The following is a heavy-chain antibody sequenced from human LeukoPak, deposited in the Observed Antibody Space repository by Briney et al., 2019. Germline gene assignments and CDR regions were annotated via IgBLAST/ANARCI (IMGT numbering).Heavy chain of an antibody. V-gene: IGHV4-39*07. Sequence: PSETLSLTCTVSGGSISSSSYYWSWIRQPPGKGLEWIGEINHSGSTNYNPSLKSRVTISVDTSKNQFSLKLSSVTAADTAVYYCARAFQFDGGYDSSGYGQGFDYWGQGTLVTVSS. CDR1: GGSISSSSYY. CDR2: INHSGST. D-gene: IGHD3-22*01. CDR3: ARAFQFDGGYDSSGYGQGFDY. J-gene: IGHJ4*02.